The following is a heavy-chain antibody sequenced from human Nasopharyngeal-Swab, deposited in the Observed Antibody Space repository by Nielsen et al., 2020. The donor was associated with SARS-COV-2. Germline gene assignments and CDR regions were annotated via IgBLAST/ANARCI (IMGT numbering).Heavy chain of an antibody. D-gene: IGHD3-3*01. CDR3: ARGDFWSGYPPVYYGMDV. V-gene: IGHV4-34*01. Sequence: SQTLSLTCAVYGGSFSGYYWSWIRQPPGKGLEWIGEINHSGSTNYNPSLKSRVTISVDTSKNQFSLKLSSVTAADTAVYYCARGDFWSGYPPVYYGMDVWGQGTTVTVSS. J-gene: IGHJ6*02. CDR2: INHSGST. CDR1: GGSFSGYY.